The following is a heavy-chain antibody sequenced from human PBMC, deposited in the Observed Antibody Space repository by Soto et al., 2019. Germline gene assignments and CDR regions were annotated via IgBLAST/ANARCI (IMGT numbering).Heavy chain of an antibody. Sequence: PSETLSLTCTVSGDSMTPYYWSWIRQPPGKGLDWVGQISYTGSTSYSSSLHGRVTISVDTSKNQFSLRLRSVAAADTAVYYCARHLPRTALAQGSWAQGPLATAS. D-gene: IGHD5-18*01. J-gene: IGHJ5*02. CDR2: ISYTGST. CDR1: GDSMTPYY. CDR3: ARHLPRTALAQGS. V-gene: IGHV4-59*12.